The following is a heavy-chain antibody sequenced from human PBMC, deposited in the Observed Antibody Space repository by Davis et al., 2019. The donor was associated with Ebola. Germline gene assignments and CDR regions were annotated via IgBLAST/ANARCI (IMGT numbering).Heavy chain of an antibody. CDR1: GFTVSGNY. V-gene: IGHV3-53*01. CDR2: IYTDGST. Sequence: GESLKISCAASGFTVSGNYMSWVRQAPGTGLECVSLIYTDGSTFYADSVKGRLTISRDNSKNTLYLQMNSLRAEDTAVYYCAKVRYYSTWRGGFDSWGQGTLVTVSS. CDR3: AKVRYYSTWRGGFDS. J-gene: IGHJ4*02. D-gene: IGHD3-10*01.